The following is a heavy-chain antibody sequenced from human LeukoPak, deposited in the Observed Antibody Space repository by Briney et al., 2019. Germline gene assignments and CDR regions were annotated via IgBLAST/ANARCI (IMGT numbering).Heavy chain of an antibody. J-gene: IGHJ4*02. CDR1: GFTFRSYG. CDR2: ISYDGSNK. CDR3: AKEAHLLRFLESLLGSPDY. D-gene: IGHD3-3*01. V-gene: IGHV3-30*18. Sequence: GRSLRLSCAASGFTFRSYGMHWVRQAPGKGLEWVAVISYDGSNKYYADSVKGRFTISRDNSKNTLYLQMNSLRAEDTAVYYCAKEAHLLRFLESLLGSPDYWGQGTLVTVSS.